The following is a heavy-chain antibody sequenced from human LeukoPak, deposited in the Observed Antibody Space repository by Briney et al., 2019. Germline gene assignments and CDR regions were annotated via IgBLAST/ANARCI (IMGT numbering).Heavy chain of an antibody. D-gene: IGHD3-3*01. CDR2: IKSKTDGGTT. CDR1: GFTFSNAW. J-gene: IGHJ6*03. CDR3: AKVAASTIFGVVTYYYYMDV. Sequence: PGGSLRLSCAASGFTFSNAWMSWVRQAPGMGLEWVGRIKSKTDGGTTDYAAPVKGRFTISRDDSKNTLYLQMNSLKTEDTAVYYCAKVAASTIFGVVTYYYYMDVWGKGTTVTVSS. V-gene: IGHV3-15*01.